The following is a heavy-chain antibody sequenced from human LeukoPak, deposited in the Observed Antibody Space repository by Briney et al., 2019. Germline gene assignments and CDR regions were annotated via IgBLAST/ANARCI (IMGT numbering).Heavy chain of an antibody. Sequence: GGSLRLSCAASGFTFSVLWMHWVRQVPGTGPVWVSCISPDGSTTTYADSVKGRFTISRDNAKNSLCLQISSLRAEDTAVYYCARDMWGTFDYWGQGTLVTVSS. V-gene: IGHV3-74*01. J-gene: IGHJ4*02. CDR1: GFTFSVLW. CDR3: ARDMWGTFDY. D-gene: IGHD7-27*01. CDR2: ISPDGSTT.